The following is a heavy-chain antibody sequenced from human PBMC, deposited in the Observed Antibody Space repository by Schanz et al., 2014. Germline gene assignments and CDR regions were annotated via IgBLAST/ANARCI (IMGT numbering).Heavy chain of an antibody. D-gene: IGHD7-27*01. Sequence: QVQWVQSGADVKKPGTAVKVSCKASEYTFTRHYMHWVRQAPGQGLEWMGIIHSTGGTTSHAQKFQGRVTMTRDTSTSTVYMELSSLRSEDTAVYYCARENLNWEAFDIWGQGTMVTVSS. CDR1: EYTFTRHY. J-gene: IGHJ3*02. CDR2: IHSTGGTT. CDR3: ARENLNWEAFDI. V-gene: IGHV1-46*01.